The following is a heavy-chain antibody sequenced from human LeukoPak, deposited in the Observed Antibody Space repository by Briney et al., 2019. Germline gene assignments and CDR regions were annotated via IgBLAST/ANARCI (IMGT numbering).Heavy chain of an antibody. CDR2: IYTSGGT. D-gene: IGHD3-10*01. V-gene: IGHV4-61*02. Sequence: SETLSLTCTVSGGSISSGSYYWSWIRQPAGKGLEWIGRIYTSGGTNYNPPLKSRVTISADTSKNHFSLKLSSVTAEDTAVYYCARGVSRGGLLLVTFDYWGQGTLVTVSS. CDR3: ARGVSRGGLLLVTFDY. J-gene: IGHJ4*02. CDR1: GGSISSGSYY.